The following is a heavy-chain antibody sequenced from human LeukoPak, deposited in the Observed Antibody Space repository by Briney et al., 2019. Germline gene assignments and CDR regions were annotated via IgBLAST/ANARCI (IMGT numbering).Heavy chain of an antibody. CDR2: ISSSGDTT. J-gene: IGHJ4*02. Sequence: GGSLRLSCAASGFTFSTYEMDWVRQAPGKGLEWVSYISSSGDTTHYADSVRGRFTVSRDNAKNSLYLQMDSLTVDDTAIYYRVRDKGPDCGRDCYDIFDYWGQGILVSVSS. V-gene: IGHV3-48*03. CDR3: VRDKGPDCGRDCYDIFDY. CDR1: GFTFSTYE. D-gene: IGHD2-21*02.